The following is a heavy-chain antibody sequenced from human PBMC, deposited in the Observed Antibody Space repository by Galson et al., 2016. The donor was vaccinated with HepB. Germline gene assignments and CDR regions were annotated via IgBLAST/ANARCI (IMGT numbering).Heavy chain of an antibody. CDR1: GFTFSNSA. CDR3: ARNNDGYDY. D-gene: IGHD5-24*01. Sequence: SLRLSRAASGFTFSNSAMHWVRQAPGRGLESVSAINSKGDSAYYGNSVKGRFTVSLDNSKNTLYLHMGSLRAEDLAVYYCARNNDGYDYWGQGTLVTVSS. CDR2: INSKGDSA. J-gene: IGHJ4*02. V-gene: IGHV3-64*01.